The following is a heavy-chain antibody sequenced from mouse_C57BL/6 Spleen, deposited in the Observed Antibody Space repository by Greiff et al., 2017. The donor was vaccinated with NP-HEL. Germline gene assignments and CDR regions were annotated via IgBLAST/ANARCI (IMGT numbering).Heavy chain of an antibody. Sequence: VQLQQSGTVLARPGASVKMSCKTSGYTFTSYWMHWVKQRPGQGLEWIGAIYPGNSDTSYNQKFKGKAKLTAVTSASTAYMELSSLTNEDSAVYYCTSEGDSLGDDWFAYWGQGTLVTVSA. CDR2: IYPGNSDT. J-gene: IGHJ3*01. CDR1: GYTFTSYW. CDR3: TSEGDSLGDDWFAY. V-gene: IGHV1-5*01.